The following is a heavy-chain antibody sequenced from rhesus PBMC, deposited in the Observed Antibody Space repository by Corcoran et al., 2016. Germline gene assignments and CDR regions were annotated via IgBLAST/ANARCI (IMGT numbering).Heavy chain of an antibody. CDR1: GGSISSSNW. D-gene: IGHD4-17*01. J-gene: IGHJ4*01. CDR2: ISGSSGST. CDR3: ARFGLTTDY. V-gene: IGHV4-65*01. Sequence: QVQLQESGPGLVKPSETLSLTCAVSGGSISSSNWWSWIRSPPGKGLEWIGYISGSSGSTYYNPSLKSRVTISTDTSKNQFSLKLSSVTAADTAVYYCARFGLTTDYWGQGVLVTVSS.